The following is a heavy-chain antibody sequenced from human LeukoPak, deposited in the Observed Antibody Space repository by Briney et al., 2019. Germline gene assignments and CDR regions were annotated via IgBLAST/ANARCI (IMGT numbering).Heavy chain of an antibody. CDR3: ARGGSSSHNWFDP. V-gene: IGHV3-9*01. J-gene: IGHJ5*02. CDR1: GFTFGDYA. D-gene: IGHD6-6*01. CDR2: ISWNSDSI. Sequence: QPGGSLRLSCAASGFTFGDYAMHWVRQAPGKGLEWVSGISWNSDSIGYADSVKGRFTISRDNAKNSLYLQMNSLRAEDTAVYYCARGGSSSHNWFDPWGQGTLVTVSS.